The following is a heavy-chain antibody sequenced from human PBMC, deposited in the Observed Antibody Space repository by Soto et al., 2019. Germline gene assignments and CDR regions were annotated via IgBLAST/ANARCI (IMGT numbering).Heavy chain of an antibody. D-gene: IGHD3-22*01. V-gene: IGHV1-69*01. CDR2: IIPIFGTA. CDR3: ARGYYYDSSGYYSNAYYFDY. Sequence: QVQLVQSGAEVKKPGSSVKVSCKASGGTFSSYAISWVRQAPGQGLEWMGGIIPIFGTANYAQKFQGRVTITADESTSTAYMEVSSLRSEDTAVYYCARGYYYDSSGYYSNAYYFDYWGQGTLVTVSS. J-gene: IGHJ4*02. CDR1: GGTFSSYA.